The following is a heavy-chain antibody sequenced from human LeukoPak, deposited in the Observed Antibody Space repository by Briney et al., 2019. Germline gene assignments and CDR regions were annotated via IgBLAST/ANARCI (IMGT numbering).Heavy chain of an antibody. J-gene: IGHJ4*02. CDR2: ISAYNGNT. D-gene: IGHD3-10*01. Sequence: ASVKVSCKASGYTFTSYGISWVRQAPGQGLEWMGWISAYNGNTNYAQKLQGRVTMTTDTSTSTAYMELRSLRSDDTAVYYCARERTYYYGSGSYYYFDYWDQGTLVTVSS. CDR1: GYTFTSYG. CDR3: ARERTYYYGSGSYYYFDY. V-gene: IGHV1-18*01.